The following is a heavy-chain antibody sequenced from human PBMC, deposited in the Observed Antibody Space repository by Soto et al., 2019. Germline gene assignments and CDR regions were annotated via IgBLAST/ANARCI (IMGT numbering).Heavy chain of an antibody. CDR2: IYYSGST. CDR3: ARHQSVAGISAEYFHH. CDR1: GGSISSYY. D-gene: IGHD6-19*01. V-gene: IGHV4-59*08. J-gene: IGHJ1*01. Sequence: ASEPMSVTSSVAGGSISSYYGSWIRQHPGKGLEWIGYIYYSGSTNYNPSLKSRVTKSVDTSKNQFSLKLRSVTAADTAVYYCARHQSVAGISAEYFHHWGQGTLVTVSS.